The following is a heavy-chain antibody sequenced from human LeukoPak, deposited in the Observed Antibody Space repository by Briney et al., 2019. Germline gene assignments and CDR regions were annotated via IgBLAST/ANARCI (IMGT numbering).Heavy chain of an antibody. Sequence: SETLSLTRAVYGGSFSDDYWTWIRQPPGKGLEWIGEINHSGSANYNPSLKSRVSISVDTSKTQFSLKLGSVTAADTAVYYCARGGEYSRSSDYYFYLDVWGKGTTVTVSS. CDR1: GGSFSDDY. CDR3: ARGGEYSRSSDYYFYLDV. V-gene: IGHV4-34*01. CDR2: INHSGSA. D-gene: IGHD6-6*01. J-gene: IGHJ6*03.